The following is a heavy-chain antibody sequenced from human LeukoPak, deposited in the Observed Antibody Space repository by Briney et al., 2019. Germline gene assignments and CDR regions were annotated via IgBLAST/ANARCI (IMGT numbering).Heavy chain of an antibody. D-gene: IGHD3-22*01. CDR3: AKLLDYYDSSGYYREAHAFDI. Sequence: GGSLRLSCAASGFTFTNYWMHWVRQAPGMGLVWVSRLPPDELDIIYADSVKGRFTVSRDNSKNTLYLQMNSLRAEDTAVYYCAKLLDYYDSSGYYREAHAFDIWGQGTMVTVSS. CDR2: LPPDELDI. J-gene: IGHJ3*02. V-gene: IGHV3-74*01. CDR1: GFTFTNYW.